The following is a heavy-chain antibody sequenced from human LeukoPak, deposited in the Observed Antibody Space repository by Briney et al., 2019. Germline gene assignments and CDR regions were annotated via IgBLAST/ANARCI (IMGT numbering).Heavy chain of an antibody. J-gene: IGHJ4*02. Sequence: GASVKVSCKASGYTFTSYYMHWVRQAPGQGLEWMGIINPSGGSTSYAQKFQGRVTMTRDTSTSTVYMELSSLRSEDTAVYYCARDPVTANPSLTTTPFDYWGQGTLVTVSS. CDR3: ARDPVTANPSLTTTPFDY. CDR1: GYTFTSYY. CDR2: INPSGGST. V-gene: IGHV1-46*01. D-gene: IGHD5-18*01.